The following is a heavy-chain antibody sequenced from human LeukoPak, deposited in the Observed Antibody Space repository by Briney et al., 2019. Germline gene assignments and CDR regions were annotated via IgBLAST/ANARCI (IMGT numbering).Heavy chain of an antibody. V-gene: IGHV4-39*01. CDR2: IYDSGST. Sequence: SETLSLTCTVSGGSIRSSYYYWGWIRQPPGKGLEWIGSIYDSGSTYYNPSLKSRVTISVDTSKNQFSLKLNSVTAADTAVYYCARTSPYYYYGMDVWGQGTTVTVSS. J-gene: IGHJ6*02. CDR1: GGSIRSSYYY. CDR3: ARTSPYYYYGMDV.